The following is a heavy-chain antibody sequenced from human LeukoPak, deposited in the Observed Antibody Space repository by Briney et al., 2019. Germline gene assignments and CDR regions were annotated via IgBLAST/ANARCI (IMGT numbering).Heavy chain of an antibody. CDR2: IYYSGST. V-gene: IGHV4-59*01. Sequence: SETLSLTCTVSGGSISSYYWSWIRQSPGKGLEWIGYIYYSGSTNYNPSLKSRVTISVDTSKNQFSLKLSSVTAADTAVYYCASGEGGEFFDYWGQGTLVTVSS. D-gene: IGHD3-10*01. CDR3: ASGEGGEFFDY. CDR1: GGSISSYY. J-gene: IGHJ4*02.